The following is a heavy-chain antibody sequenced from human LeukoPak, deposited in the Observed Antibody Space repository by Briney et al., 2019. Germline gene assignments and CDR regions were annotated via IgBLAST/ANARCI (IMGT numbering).Heavy chain of an antibody. J-gene: IGHJ6*04. V-gene: IGHV3-72*01. Sequence: GGSLRLSCAASGLTFSDHYMDWVRQAPGKGLEWVGRTRKKTNSYTTEYAASVKGRFTISRDDSKNSLYLQMNSLRVEDTAKYYCARRVEMDVWGKGTTVTVSS. CDR2: TRKKTNSYTT. D-gene: IGHD1-1*01. CDR1: GLTFSDHY. CDR3: ARRVEMDV.